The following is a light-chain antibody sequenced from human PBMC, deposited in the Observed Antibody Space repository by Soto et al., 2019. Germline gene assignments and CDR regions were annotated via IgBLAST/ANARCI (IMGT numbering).Light chain of an antibody. CDR3: QQYNNWTLT. CDR2: GTS. Sequence: EIVMTQSPATLSVSQGERPSLSCRASQSVSSNLAWYQQKPGQAPRLLIHGTSTRATRIPARFSVSGSGTEFTLTISSLQSEDFAVYYCQQYNNWTLTFGPGTKVDIK. CDR1: QSVSSN. V-gene: IGKV3-15*01. J-gene: IGKJ3*01.